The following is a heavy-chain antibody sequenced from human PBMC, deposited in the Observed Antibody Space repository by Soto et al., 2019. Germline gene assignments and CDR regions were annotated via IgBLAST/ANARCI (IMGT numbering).Heavy chain of an antibody. Sequence: QVRLQESGPGLVKPSETLSLTCTVSGASISRYYWSWIRQSPGKGLEWIGYLYNTGSTIYNPSLTTRATLSVATSTPQFSLTMNSVPAAATAVYYSARVLWLYCGLACSPLHVWGQGTTVTFSS. D-gene: IGHD2-21*02. J-gene: IGHJ6*02. CDR1: GASISRYY. V-gene: IGHV4-59*01. CDR2: LYNTGST. CDR3: ARVLWLYCGLACSPLHV.